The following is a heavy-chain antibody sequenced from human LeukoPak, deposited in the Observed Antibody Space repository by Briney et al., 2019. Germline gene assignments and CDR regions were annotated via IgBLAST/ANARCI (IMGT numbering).Heavy chain of an antibody. CDR2: IYYSGST. CDR3: ARGYSSSWYLNNWFDP. D-gene: IGHD6-13*01. CDR1: GGSISSSSYY. V-gene: IGHV4-39*07. J-gene: IGHJ5*02. Sequence: SETLSLTCTVSGGSISSSSYYWGWIRQPPGKGLEWIGSIYYSGSTYYNPSLKSRVTISVDTSKKQFSLNLSSVTAADTAVYYCARGYSSSWYLNNWFDPWGQGTLVTVSS.